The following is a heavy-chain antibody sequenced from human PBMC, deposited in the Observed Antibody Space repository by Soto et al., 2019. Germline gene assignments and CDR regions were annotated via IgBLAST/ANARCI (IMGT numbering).Heavy chain of an antibody. J-gene: IGHJ4*02. D-gene: IGHD3-3*01. CDR2: ISGSGGST. CDR3: AKVRYYDFWSGYFSATGFGNEY. Sequence: PGGSLRLSCAASGFTFSSYAMSWVRQAPGKGLEWVSAISGSGGSTYYADSVKGRFTISRDNSKNTLYLQMNSLRAEDTAVYYCAKVRYYDFWSGYFSATGFGNEYWGQGTLVTVSS. V-gene: IGHV3-23*01. CDR1: GFTFSSYA.